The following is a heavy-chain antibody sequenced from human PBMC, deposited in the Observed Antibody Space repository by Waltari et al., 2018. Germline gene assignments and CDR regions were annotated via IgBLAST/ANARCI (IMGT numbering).Heavy chain of an antibody. V-gene: IGHV4-59*01. D-gene: IGHD3-10*01. CDR1: GRSINTYY. CDR2: VHYGGST. Sequence: QVHLHESGPGLVRPSATLSLTCGVSGRSINTYYWNWIRQTPGKGLEWIGYVHYGGSTDYNPSLKGRVTMSLDTSRNQFSLRLQSVTAADTAVYYCARGTAYYRPADVFEFWGQGTTVIVSS. CDR3: ARGTAYYRPADVFEF. J-gene: IGHJ3*01.